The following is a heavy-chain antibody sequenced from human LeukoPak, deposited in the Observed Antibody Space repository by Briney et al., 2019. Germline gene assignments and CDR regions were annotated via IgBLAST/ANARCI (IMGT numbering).Heavy chain of an antibody. CDR3: ARISGSYYEYYYYGMDV. J-gene: IGHJ6*02. CDR2: ISSSSYI. V-gene: IGHV3-21*01. D-gene: IGHD1-26*01. Sequence: GGSLRLSCAASGFTFSSYSMNWVRQAPGKGLEWVSSISSSSYIYYADSVKGRFTISRDNAKNSLYLQMNSLRAEDTAVYYCARISGSYYEYYYYGMDVWGQGTTVTVSS. CDR1: GFTFSSYS.